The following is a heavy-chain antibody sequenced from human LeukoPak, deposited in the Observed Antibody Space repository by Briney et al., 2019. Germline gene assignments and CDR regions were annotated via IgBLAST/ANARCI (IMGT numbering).Heavy chain of an antibody. CDR1: GGSFSGYY. CDR3: ARGSNYYDSSGYYPDY. J-gene: IGHJ4*02. CDR2: INHSGSA. Sequence: KPSETLSLTGAGYGGSFSGYYWSWIRQPPGKGLEWIGGINHSGSANYNPSLKSRVTISVDTSKNQFSLKLSSVTAADTAVYYCARGSNYYDSSGYYPDYWGQGTLVTVSS. V-gene: IGHV4-34*01. D-gene: IGHD3-22*01.